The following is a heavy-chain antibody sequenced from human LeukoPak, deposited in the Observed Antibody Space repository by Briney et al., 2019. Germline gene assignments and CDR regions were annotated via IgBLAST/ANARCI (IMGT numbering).Heavy chain of an antibody. CDR2: INPSGGST. V-gene: IGHV1-46*03. J-gene: IGHJ4*02. D-gene: IGHD6-19*01. CDR1: GYTFTSYY. Sequence: ASVKVSCKASGYTFTSYYMHWVRQAPGQGLEWMGIINPSGGSTSYAQKFQGRVTMTRDTSTSTVYMELSSLRPEDTAVYYCASQNAVAGTFYWGQGTLVTVSS. CDR3: ASQNAVAGTFY.